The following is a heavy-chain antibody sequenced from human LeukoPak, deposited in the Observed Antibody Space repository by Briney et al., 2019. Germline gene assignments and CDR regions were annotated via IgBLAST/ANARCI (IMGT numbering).Heavy chain of an antibody. D-gene: IGHD1-14*01. CDR3: AKTGFQWGDYFYYMDV. CDR2: IRHDGSNI. Sequence: GGSLRLSCAASGFIFSNYAMHWVRQAPDKGLEWVAFIRHDGSNIYYADSVKGRFTISRDNSKNTLYLQMNSLIAEDTAVYYCAKTGFQWGDYFYYMDVWGKGTTVTVSS. J-gene: IGHJ6*03. V-gene: IGHV3-30*02. CDR1: GFIFSNYA.